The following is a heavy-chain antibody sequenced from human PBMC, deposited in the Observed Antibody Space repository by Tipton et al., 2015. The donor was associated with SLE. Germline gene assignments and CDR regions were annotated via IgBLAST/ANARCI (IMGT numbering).Heavy chain of an antibody. J-gene: IGHJ5*02. D-gene: IGHD4-17*01. V-gene: IGHV4-59*11. CDR1: GGSISSHY. Sequence: TLSLTCAVSGGSISSHYWSWIRQSPGKGLEWIGYIYYDGNSHYNPSLKSRLSISVDTSKNQFSLKLSSVTAADTAVYYCARDGGGDYGFDPWGQGTLVTVSS. CDR2: IYYDGNS. CDR3: ARDGGGDYGFDP.